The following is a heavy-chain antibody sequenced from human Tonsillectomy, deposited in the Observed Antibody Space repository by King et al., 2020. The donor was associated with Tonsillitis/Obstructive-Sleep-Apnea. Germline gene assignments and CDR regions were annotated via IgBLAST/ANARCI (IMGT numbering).Heavy chain of an antibody. CDR2: SSSSRTYT. CDR3: VRAVRDDYGGNPWMDV. D-gene: IGHD4-23*01. J-gene: IGHJ6*04. V-gene: IGHV3-11*05. CDR1: GFTFSDYY. Sequence: VQLVESGGGLVKPGGSLRLSCAASGFTFSDYYMSCIRQAPGKGLEWVSYSSSSRTYTNYADSVKGRFTISRDDVKNLLYLQMNSLRAEDTAGYYCVRAVRDDYGGNPWMDVWGKGTTVTVSS.